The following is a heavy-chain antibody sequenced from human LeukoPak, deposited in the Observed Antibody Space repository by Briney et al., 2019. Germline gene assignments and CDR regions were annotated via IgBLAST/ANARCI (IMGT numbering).Heavy chain of an antibody. V-gene: IGHV4-38-2*02. CDR2: IYHSGST. CDR1: GYSISSGYY. D-gene: IGHD6-6*01. J-gene: IGHJ4*02. CDR3: ARGPTGYSSSSLYFDY. Sequence: TSETLSLTCTVSGYSISSGYYWGWIRQPPGKGLEWIGIIYHSGSTYYNPSLKSRVTISVDTSKNQFSLKLSSVTAADTAVYYCARGPTGYSSSSLYFDYWGQGTLVTVSS.